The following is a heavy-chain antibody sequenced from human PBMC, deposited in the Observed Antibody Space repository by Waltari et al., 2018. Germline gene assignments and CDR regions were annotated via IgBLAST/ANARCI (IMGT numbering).Heavy chain of an antibody. CDR2: INHSGST. V-gene: IGHV4-34*01. CDR1: ARSFSGSH. CDR3: ARHGKGYYGSGNWFDP. J-gene: IGHJ5*02. Sequence: QVQLQQWGAGLLKPSETLSPTCAVYARSFSGSHWSWTRQPPGRGLEWIGEINHSGSTNYNPSLKSRVTISVDTSKNQFSLKLSSVTAADTAVYYCARHGKGYYGSGNWFDPWGQGTLVTVSS. D-gene: IGHD3-10*01.